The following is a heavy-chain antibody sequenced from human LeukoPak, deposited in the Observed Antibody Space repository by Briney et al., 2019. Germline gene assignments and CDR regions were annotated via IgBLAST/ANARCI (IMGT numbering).Heavy chain of an antibody. D-gene: IGHD3-3*01. CDR3: ARVPYYDFWSGYRDMDV. CDR2: INHSGST. J-gene: IGHJ6*03. V-gene: IGHV4-34*01. CDR1: GGSFSGYY. Sequence: SETLSLTCAVYGGSFSGYYWSWIRQPPGKGLEWIGEINHSGSTNYNPSLKSRVTISVDASKNQFSLKLSSVTAADTAVYYCARVPYYDFWSGYRDMDVWGKGTTVTVSS.